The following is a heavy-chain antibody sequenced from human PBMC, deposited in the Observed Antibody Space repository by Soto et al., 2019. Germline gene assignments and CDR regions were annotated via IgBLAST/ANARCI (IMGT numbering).Heavy chain of an antibody. D-gene: IGHD3-10*01. V-gene: IGHV1-3*01. CDR2: INAGNGNT. Sequence: QVQLVQSGAEVKKPGASVKVSCKASGYTFTSYAMHWVRQAPGQRLEWMGWINAGNGNTKYSQKFQGRVTITRDTSASTAYMELSSLRSEDTAVYYCARGLQEAGSYYSPFASWGQGTLVTVSS. J-gene: IGHJ4*02. CDR1: GYTFTSYA. CDR3: ARGLQEAGSYYSPFAS.